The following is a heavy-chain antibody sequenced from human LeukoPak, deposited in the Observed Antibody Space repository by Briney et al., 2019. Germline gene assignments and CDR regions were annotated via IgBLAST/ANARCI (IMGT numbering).Heavy chain of an antibody. CDR1: GGSISSSSYY. J-gene: IGHJ4*02. CDR2: IYYSGST. Sequence: PSETLSLTCTVSGGSISSSSYYWGWIRPPPGTGLEWIWSIYYSGSTYYNPSLKSRVTISVDTSKNQFSLKLSSVTAADTAVYYCARDRGYCSGGSCKTDFDYWGQGTLVTVSS. D-gene: IGHD2-15*01. V-gene: IGHV4-39*07. CDR3: ARDRGYCSGGSCKTDFDY.